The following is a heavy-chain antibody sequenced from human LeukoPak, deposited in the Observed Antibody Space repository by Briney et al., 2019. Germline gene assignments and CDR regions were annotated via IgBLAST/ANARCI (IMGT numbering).Heavy chain of an antibody. Sequence: GSLILSFAAAGFPFSSYGMSWGRRAPGKGVEWVSAIICSGGSTYYSDSVKGRFTISRDNSKNTLYLQMNSLRAEDTAVYYCAELGITMIGGVWGKGTTVTISS. J-gene: IGHJ6*04. CDR1: GFPFSSYG. D-gene: IGHD3-10*02. CDR2: IICSGGST. V-gene: IGHV3-23*01. CDR3: AELGITMIGGV.